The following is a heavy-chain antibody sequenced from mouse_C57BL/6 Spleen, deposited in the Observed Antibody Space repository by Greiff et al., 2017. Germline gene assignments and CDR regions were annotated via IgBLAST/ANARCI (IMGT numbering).Heavy chain of an antibody. D-gene: IGHD1-1*01. J-gene: IGHJ1*03. Sequence: QVQLQQPGAELVMPGASVKLSCKASGYTFTSYWMHWVKQRPGQGLEWIGEIDPSDSYPNYNPKFKGKSTLPVNKSTSTASMHLSGLTSEDSAVYYCAKGITSVIHWFFDVSGRGTTVTVSS. V-gene: IGHV1-69*01. CDR2: IDPSDSYP. CDR1: GYTFTSYW. CDR3: AKGITSVIHWFFDV.